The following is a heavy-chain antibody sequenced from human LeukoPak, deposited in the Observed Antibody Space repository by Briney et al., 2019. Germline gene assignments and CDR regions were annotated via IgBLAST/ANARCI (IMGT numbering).Heavy chain of an antibody. V-gene: IGHV3-23*01. D-gene: IGHD1-26*01. CDR2: ISGSGGST. CDR3: AKDPYSGSYSNWFDP. CDR1: GFTFSSYA. J-gene: IGHJ5*02. Sequence: GGSLRLSCAASGFTFSSYAMSWVRQAPGKGLEWVSAISGSGGSTYYADSVKGRFTISRDNSKNTLYLQMNSLRAEDTAVYYCAKDPYSGSYSNWFDPWGQGTLVTVSS.